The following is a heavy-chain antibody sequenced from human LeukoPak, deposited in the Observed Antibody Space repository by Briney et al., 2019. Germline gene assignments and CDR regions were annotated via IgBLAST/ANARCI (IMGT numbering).Heavy chain of an antibody. J-gene: IGHJ5*02. V-gene: IGHV4-39*01. CDR3: ARLRFWSGYYGSVNWFDP. D-gene: IGHD3-3*01. CDR1: GGSISSSSYY. CDR2: IYYGGNT. Sequence: PSETLSLTCTVSGGSISSSSYYWGWIRQPPGKGLEWIGSIYYGGNTYYNPSLMSRVTIFVDTSKNQFSLKLSSVTAADTAVYYCARLRFWSGYYGSVNWFDPWGQGTLVTVSS.